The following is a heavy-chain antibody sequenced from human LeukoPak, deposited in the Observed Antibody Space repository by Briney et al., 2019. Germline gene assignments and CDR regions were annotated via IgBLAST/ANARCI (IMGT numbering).Heavy chain of an antibody. CDR2: INSDGSST. CDR1: GFTFSSYW. V-gene: IGHV3-74*01. CDR3: ARARASGYSSSRYYFDY. J-gene: IGHJ4*02. D-gene: IGHD6-13*01. Sequence: PGGSLRLSCAASGFTFSSYWMHWVRQAPGKGLVWVSRINSDGSSTSYADSVKGRFTISRDNAKNTLYLQMNSLRAEDTAVYCCARARASGYSSSRYYFDYWGQGTLVTVSS.